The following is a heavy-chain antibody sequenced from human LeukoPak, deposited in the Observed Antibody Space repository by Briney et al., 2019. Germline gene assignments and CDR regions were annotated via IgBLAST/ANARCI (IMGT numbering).Heavy chain of an antibody. CDR3: ARVTGYMIEDYFDY. V-gene: IGHV1-46*01. CDR2: INPSGGST. D-gene: IGHD3-22*01. CDR1: GYTFATYY. Sequence: ASVKVSCKASGYTFATYYLHWVRQAPGQGLEWMGIINPSGGSTNYAQKLQGRVTMTRDTSTSTVYMELSSLRYEDTAVYYCARVTGYMIEDYFDYWGQGTLVTVSS. J-gene: IGHJ4*02.